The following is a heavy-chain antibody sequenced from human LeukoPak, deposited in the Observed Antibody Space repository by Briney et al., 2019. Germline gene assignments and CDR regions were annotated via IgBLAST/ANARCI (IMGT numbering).Heavy chain of an antibody. CDR1: GGSISSYY. D-gene: IGHD1-20*01. J-gene: IGHJ4*02. CDR3: ARGHKTNWNDLGY. Sequence: PSETLSLTCTVSGGSISSYYWSWIRQPPGKGLEWIGYIYYSGSTNYNPSLKSRVTISVDTSKNQFSLKLSSVTAADTAVYYCARGHKTNWNDLGYWGQGTLVTVSS. V-gene: IGHV4-59*01. CDR2: IYYSGST.